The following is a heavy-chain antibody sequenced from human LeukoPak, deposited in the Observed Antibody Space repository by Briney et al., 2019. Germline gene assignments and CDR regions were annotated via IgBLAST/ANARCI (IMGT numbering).Heavy chain of an antibody. D-gene: IGHD3-3*02. V-gene: IGHV1-3*01. CDR3: AKWSSFALYAFDI. CDR2: INAGNGNT. J-gene: IGHJ3*02. CDR1: GYTFTSYA. Sequence: ASVKVSCKASGYTFTSYATHWVRQAPGQRLEWMGWINAGNGNTKYSQKFQGRVTITRDTSASTAYMELSSLRSEDTAVYYCAKWSSFALYAFDIWGQGTMVTVSS.